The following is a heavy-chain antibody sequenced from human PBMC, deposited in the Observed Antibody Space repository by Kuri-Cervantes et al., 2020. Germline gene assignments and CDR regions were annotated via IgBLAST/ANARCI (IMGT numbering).Heavy chain of an antibody. D-gene: IGHD6-13*01. CDR2: IYYSGST. CDR1: GGSISSGDYY. Sequence: SCTVSGGSISSGDYYWSWIRQPPGKGLEWIGYIYYSGSTYYNPPLKSRVTISVDTSKNQFSLKLSSVTAADTAVYYCARGMAAAGNFDYWGQGTLVTVSS. J-gene: IGHJ4*02. CDR3: ARGMAAAGNFDY. V-gene: IGHV4-30-4*08.